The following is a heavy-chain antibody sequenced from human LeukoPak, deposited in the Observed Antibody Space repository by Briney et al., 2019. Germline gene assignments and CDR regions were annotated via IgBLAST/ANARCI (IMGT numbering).Heavy chain of an antibody. Sequence: GGSLRLSCAASGFTFADYGLSWVRQAPGKGLEWVSGINWHGGSTGYVDSVKGRFTIPRDNAKNSLYLQMNSLRVEDTALYYCARDHVIYAELPTGLFDPWGQGTLVTVSS. V-gene: IGHV3-20*04. CDR1: GFTFADYG. D-gene: IGHD1-26*01. CDR3: ARDHVIYAELPTGLFDP. CDR2: INWHGGST. J-gene: IGHJ5*02.